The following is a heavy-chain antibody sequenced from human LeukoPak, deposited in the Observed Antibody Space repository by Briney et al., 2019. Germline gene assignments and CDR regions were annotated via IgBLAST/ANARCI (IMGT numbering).Heavy chain of an antibody. CDR2: ISYDGSNK. CDR1: GFTFSNYG. J-gene: IGHJ4*02. Sequence: GGSLRLSCVVSGFTFSNYGMHWVRQAPGKGLEWVAVISYDGSNKYYADSVKGRFTISRDNSKNTLYLQMNSLRAEDTAVYYCAKDRGMATIPDYWGQGTLVTVSS. V-gene: IGHV3-30*18. D-gene: IGHD5-24*01. CDR3: AKDRGMATIPDY.